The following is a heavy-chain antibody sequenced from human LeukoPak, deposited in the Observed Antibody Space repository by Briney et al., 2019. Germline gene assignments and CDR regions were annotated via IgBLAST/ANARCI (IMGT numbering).Heavy chain of an antibody. V-gene: IGHV4-30-2*01. CDR2: IYHSGST. D-gene: IGHD2-2*02. J-gene: IGHJ5*02. Sequence: SETLSLTCTVSGGSISSGGYYWSWIRQPPGKGLEWIGYIYHSGSTYYNPSLKSRVTISVDRSKNQFSLKLSSVTAADTAVYYCARDECPLWSISCHRGFDPWGQGLLVTVSS. CDR3: ARDECPLWSISCHRGFDP. CDR1: GGSISSGGYY.